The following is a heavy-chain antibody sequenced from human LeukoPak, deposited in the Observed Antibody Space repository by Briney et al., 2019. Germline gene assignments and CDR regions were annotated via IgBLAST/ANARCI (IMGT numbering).Heavy chain of an antibody. CDR1: GYSFTSYY. CDR2: INHSGDST. J-gene: IGHJ2*01. CDR3: ARDLGGGSYGWGKFDL. Sequence: ASVKVSCKASGYSFTSYYMHWVRQAPGQGLEWMGIINHSGDSTSCEQKYQGRVTMTRDTSTSTVYMELSSLRSEDTAVYYCARDLGGGSYGWGKFDLWGRGTLVAVSS. D-gene: IGHD3-10*01. V-gene: IGHV1-46*01.